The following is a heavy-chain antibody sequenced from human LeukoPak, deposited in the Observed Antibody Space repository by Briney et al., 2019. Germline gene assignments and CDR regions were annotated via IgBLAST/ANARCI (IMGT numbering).Heavy chain of an antibody. CDR2: IYSGGSA. J-gene: IGHJ4*02. CDR1: GFDVTIYY. Sequence: GGSLRLSCAASGFDVTIYYMTWVRQAPGKGLEWVSVIYSGGSAYYADSVKGRFTISRDNSKNTLYLQMNSLRAEDTAVYYCARAYCSSTSCYPFDYWGQGTLVTVSS. V-gene: IGHV3-53*05. D-gene: IGHD2-2*01. CDR3: ARAYCSSTSCYPFDY.